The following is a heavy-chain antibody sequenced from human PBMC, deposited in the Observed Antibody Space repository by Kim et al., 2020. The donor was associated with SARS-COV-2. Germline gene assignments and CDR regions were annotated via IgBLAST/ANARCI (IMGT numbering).Heavy chain of an antibody. V-gene: IGHV3-74*01. CDR3: ARDLMIRGGIDY. D-gene: IGHD3-16*01. Sequence: YADFVKGRFTISRDNAKNTLYLEMNSLRDEDTAVYYCARDLMIRGGIDYWGQGSLVTVS. J-gene: IGHJ4*02.